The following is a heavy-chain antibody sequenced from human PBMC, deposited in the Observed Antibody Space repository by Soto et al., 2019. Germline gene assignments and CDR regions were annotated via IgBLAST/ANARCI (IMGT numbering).Heavy chain of an antibody. V-gene: IGHV4-34*01. J-gene: IGHJ3*02. Sequence: QVQLQQWGAGLLKPSETLSLTCAVYGGSFSGYYWSWIRQPPGKGLEWIGEINHSGRTNYNPSLKIRATISVDTSNNHFSLKLSSVTAADTAVYYCERGPSIAAANIDAFDIWGQGTMVPVSS. CDR2: INHSGRT. CDR3: ERGPSIAAANIDAFDI. D-gene: IGHD6-13*01. CDR1: GGSFSGYY.